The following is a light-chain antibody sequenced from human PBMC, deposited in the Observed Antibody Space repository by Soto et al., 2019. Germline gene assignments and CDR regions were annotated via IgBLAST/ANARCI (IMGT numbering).Light chain of an antibody. CDR3: MQTLQTWT. Sequence: DIVITQSPLSLPVTPGEPASISCRPSQSLLHSNGYNYLDWYLQKPGQSPQLLIYLGSNRASGVPDRFSGSGSGTDFTLKISRVEAEDVGVYYCMQTLQTWTFGQGTKVDIK. CDR1: QSLLHSNGYNY. V-gene: IGKV2-28*01. CDR2: LGS. J-gene: IGKJ1*01.